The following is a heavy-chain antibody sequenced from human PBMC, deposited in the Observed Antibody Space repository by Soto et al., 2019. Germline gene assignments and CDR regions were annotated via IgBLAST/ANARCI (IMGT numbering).Heavy chain of an antibody. D-gene: IGHD3-16*01. V-gene: IGHV1-69*01. CDR2: IIPTFGTI. CDR3: PRVDSILFGGGEWFDP. J-gene: IGHJ5*02. Sequence: QVQLVQSGAEVKKPGSSVKVSCQAAGGTLYNFAISWMRQAPGQGLEWMGGIIPTFGTIDYAQKFQGRVNITADENTGTAYMELSSLRSEDTAIYYCPRVDSILFGGGEWFDPWGQGTLVTVSS. CDR1: GGTLYNFA.